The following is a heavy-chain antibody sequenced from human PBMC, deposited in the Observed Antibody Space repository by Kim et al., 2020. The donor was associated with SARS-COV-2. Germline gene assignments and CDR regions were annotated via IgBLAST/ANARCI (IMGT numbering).Heavy chain of an antibody. CDR2: INPNSGVT. CDR1: GFTFTGYY. CDR3: ASQPHVAAGTWYFDF. J-gene: IGHJ4*02. Sequence: ASVKVSCKPSGFTFTGYYIHWVRQVPGQGLEWIGWINPNSGVTDSAQKFQGRVTMTRDTSIRTAYMELSSLTSDDVAVYYCASQPHVAAGTWYFDFWGQGTLVTVSS. V-gene: IGHV1-2*02. D-gene: IGHD6-19*01.